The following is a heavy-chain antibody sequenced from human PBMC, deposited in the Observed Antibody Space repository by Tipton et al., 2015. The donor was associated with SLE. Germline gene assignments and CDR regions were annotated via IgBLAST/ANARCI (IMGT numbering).Heavy chain of an antibody. CDR3: ARFRDEYYYYAIDV. J-gene: IGHJ6*02. CDR1: GGSISSGYYF. CDR2: VYTTGTT. Sequence: TLSLTCTVSGGSISSGYYFWSWVRQPAGKGLEWIGRVYTTGTTIYDPSLKSRVTISIDTSKNQFSLQLTSVTAADTAVYYCARFRDEYYYYAIDVWGQGTTVTVSS. V-gene: IGHV4-61*02.